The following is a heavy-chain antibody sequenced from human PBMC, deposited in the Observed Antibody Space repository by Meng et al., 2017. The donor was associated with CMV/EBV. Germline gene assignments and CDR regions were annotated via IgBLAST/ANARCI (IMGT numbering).Heavy chain of an antibody. CDR3: ATSYYDFWSASYNWFDP. Sequence: SETLSLTCTVSGGSISSSSYYWGWIRQPPGKGLEWIGSIYYSGSTYCNPSLKSRVTISVDTSKNQFPLKLSSVTAADTAVYYCATSYYDFWSASYNWFDPWGQGTLVTVSS. D-gene: IGHD3-3*01. J-gene: IGHJ5*02. V-gene: IGHV4-39*01. CDR2: IYYSGST. CDR1: GGSISSSSYY.